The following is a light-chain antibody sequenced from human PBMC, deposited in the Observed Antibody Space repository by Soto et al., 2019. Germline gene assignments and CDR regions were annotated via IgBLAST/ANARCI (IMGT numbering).Light chain of an antibody. CDR1: QTVSSN. V-gene: IGKV3-15*01. J-gene: IGKJ2*01. CDR3: QQYHNWPPQYT. Sequence: EIVMTQSPATLSVSPGERATLSCRASQTVSSNLAWYQQKPGQAPRLLIHGASTRATGVPARFSGSGSGTEFTLTITSLQSEDFAVEYCQQYHNWPPQYTFGQGTKLQIK. CDR2: GAS.